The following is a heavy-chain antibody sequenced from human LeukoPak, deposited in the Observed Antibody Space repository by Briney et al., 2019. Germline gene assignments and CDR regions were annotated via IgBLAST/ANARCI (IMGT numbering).Heavy chain of an antibody. CDR1: GFTFSAYN. D-gene: IGHD3-9*01. CDR3: AKAEGYDILTGLDY. Sequence: GGSLRLSCAASGFTFSAYNMNWVRQAPGKGLEWFSYISSSRGTIYYADSVKGRFTISRDNAKNSLYLQMNSLRDEDTAVYYCAKAEGYDILTGLDYWGQGTLVTVSS. CDR2: ISSSRGTI. V-gene: IGHV3-48*02. J-gene: IGHJ4*02.